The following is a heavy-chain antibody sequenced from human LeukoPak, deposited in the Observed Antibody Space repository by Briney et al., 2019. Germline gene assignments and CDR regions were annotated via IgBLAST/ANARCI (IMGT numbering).Heavy chain of an antibody. CDR1: GGSISSSNW. Sequence: SETLSPTCAVSGGSISSSNWWSWVRQPPGKGLEWIGSIYYSGSTYYNPSLKSRVTISVDTSKNQFSLKLSSVTAADTAVYYCASSGLTFGGVIVPSPFDYWGQGTLVTVSS. D-gene: IGHD3-16*02. V-gene: IGHV4-4*02. CDR3: ASSGLTFGGVIVPSPFDY. CDR2: IYYSGST. J-gene: IGHJ4*02.